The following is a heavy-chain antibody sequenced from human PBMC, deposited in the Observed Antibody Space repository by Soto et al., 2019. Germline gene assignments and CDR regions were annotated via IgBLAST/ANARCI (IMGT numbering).Heavy chain of an antibody. CDR3: TREGGGIAAAGAGNDAFDI. J-gene: IGHJ3*02. CDR2: INPNNGDP. CDR1: GYTLSDYY. D-gene: IGHD6-13*01. Sequence: QVQLVQSGAEVKKPGASVTVSCTASGYTLSDYYMQWVRQAPGQGLEWMGWINPNNGDPNYAQKFQGRVTMTRDTSINTAYMELRWLRTEDTAVYYCTREGGGIAAAGAGNDAFDIWGQGTKVTVSS. V-gene: IGHV1-2*02.